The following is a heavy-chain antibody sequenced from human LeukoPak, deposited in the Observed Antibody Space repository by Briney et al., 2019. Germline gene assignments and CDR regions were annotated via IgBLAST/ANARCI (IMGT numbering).Heavy chain of an antibody. V-gene: IGHV3-21*01. Sequence: GGSLRLSCAASGFTFSSYSMNWVRQAPGKGLEWVSSISSSSSYIYYADSVKGRFTISRDNAKNSLYPQMNSLRAEDTAVYYCARGYCSSTSCPGIDYWGQGTLVTVSS. CDR1: GFTFSSYS. CDR2: ISSSSSYI. J-gene: IGHJ4*02. CDR3: ARGYCSSTSCPGIDY. D-gene: IGHD2-2*01.